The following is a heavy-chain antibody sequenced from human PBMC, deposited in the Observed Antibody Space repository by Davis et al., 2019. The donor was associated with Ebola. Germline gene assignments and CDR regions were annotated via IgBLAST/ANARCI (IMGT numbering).Heavy chain of an antibody. Sequence: AASVKVSCKASGYTFTSYSIHWVRQAPAQGLEWMGIINPIGGSTSYAQKFQGRVTITRDTSTSTVYMELSSLRSEDTAVYYCASNRDKAMPLGAFDIWGQGTMVTVSS. CDR1: GYTFTSYS. CDR2: INPIGGST. J-gene: IGHJ3*02. V-gene: IGHV1-46*01. D-gene: IGHD5-18*01. CDR3: ASNRDKAMPLGAFDI.